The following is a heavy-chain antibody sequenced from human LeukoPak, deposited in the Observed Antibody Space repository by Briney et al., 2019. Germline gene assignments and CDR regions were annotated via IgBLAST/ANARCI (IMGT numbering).Heavy chain of an antibody. D-gene: IGHD3-10*01. Sequence: ASVRVSCKASGYTFTSYDINWVRQATGQGLEWMGWMNPNSGNTGYAQKFQGRVTMTRNTSISTAYMELRSLRSDDTAVYYCARVGFGELFIFDYWGQGTLVTVSS. J-gene: IGHJ4*02. CDR1: GYTFTSYD. CDR2: MNPNSGNT. CDR3: ARVGFGELFIFDY. V-gene: IGHV1-8*01.